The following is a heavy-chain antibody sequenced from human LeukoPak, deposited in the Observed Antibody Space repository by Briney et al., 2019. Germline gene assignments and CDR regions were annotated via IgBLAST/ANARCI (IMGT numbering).Heavy chain of an antibody. Sequence: SETLSLTCTVSGGSISPYHWGWIRQPPGKGLEWTGYIYYSGSTNYNPSLNSRVTISVDTSKNQFSLRLSSVTAADTAIYYCARAVSGRFDYWGQGTLVTVSS. J-gene: IGHJ4*02. CDR1: GGSISPYH. V-gene: IGHV4-59*08. CDR3: ARAVSGRFDY. CDR2: IYYSGST. D-gene: IGHD6-19*01.